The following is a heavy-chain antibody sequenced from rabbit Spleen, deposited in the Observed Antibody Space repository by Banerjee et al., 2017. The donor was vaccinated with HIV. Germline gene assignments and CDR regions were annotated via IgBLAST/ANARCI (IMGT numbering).Heavy chain of an antibody. CDR3: TRDAVSFFFIDGRAPPSSPLSPATPPF. V-gene: IGHV1S43*01. J-gene: IGHJ2*02. D-gene: IGHD4-2*01. Sequence: QEQLEESGGDLVKPEGSLTLTCTASGIDFSGGGDMCWVRQAPGKGLEWIACMRISSGSTYSATWVRGRLPISRSTSLKTVDLKMSSLTAADTATYFCTRDAVSFFFIDGRAPPSSPLSPATPPF. CDR2: MRISSGST. CDR1: GIDFSGGGD.